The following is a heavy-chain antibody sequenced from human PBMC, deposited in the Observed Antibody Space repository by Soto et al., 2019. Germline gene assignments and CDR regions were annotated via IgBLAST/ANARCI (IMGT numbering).Heavy chain of an antibody. Sequence: EVQLVESGGGLVPPGGSLRLSCAASGFALSSYWMTWVRQAPGKGLEWVANIKQDGSDKYYVDSVKGRFTISRDSAENTLYLQMNSLSAEDTAVYYCARGGQSGTGDYWGQGTLVTVSS. CDR1: GFALSSYW. V-gene: IGHV3-7*01. CDR3: ARGGQSGTGDY. CDR2: IKQDGSDK. J-gene: IGHJ4*02. D-gene: IGHD1-7*01.